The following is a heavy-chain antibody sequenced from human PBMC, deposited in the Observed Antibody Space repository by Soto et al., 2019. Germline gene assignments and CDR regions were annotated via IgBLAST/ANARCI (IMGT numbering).Heavy chain of an antibody. CDR3: ARDMGYDSSGSSTPKYFQH. V-gene: IGHV3-7*01. CDR2: IKQDGREK. Sequence: EVQLVESGGGLVQPGGSLRLSCAASGFTFSSYWMSWVRQAPGKGLEWVANIKQDGREKYYVDSVKGRFTISRDNAKNSLYLQMNSLRAEDTAVYYCARDMGYDSSGSSTPKYFQHWGQGTLVTVSS. D-gene: IGHD3-22*01. CDR1: GFTFSSYW. J-gene: IGHJ1*01.